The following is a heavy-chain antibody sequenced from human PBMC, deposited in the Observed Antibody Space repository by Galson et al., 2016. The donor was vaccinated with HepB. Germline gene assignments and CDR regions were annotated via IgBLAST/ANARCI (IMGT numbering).Heavy chain of an antibody. J-gene: IGHJ6*02. V-gene: IGHV3-30-3*01. D-gene: IGHD6-13*01. Sequence: SLRLSCAASGFTFNTYSIHWVRQAPGKGLEWVAVISYDGSDKDYADSVKGRFTISRDNSKNMLYLQMNSLRNEDTAVYYCARSTSDSSTWYVNYYYGMDVWCQGTTVTVSS. CDR2: ISYDGSDK. CDR3: ARSTSDSSTWYVNYYYGMDV. CDR1: GFTFNTYS.